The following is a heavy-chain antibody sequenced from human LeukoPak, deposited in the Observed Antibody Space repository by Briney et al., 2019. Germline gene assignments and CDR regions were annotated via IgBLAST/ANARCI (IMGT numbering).Heavy chain of an antibody. Sequence: PGESLTLSCAASGFTFSSYELSWIRQAPGKGLEWFSTISGSDGRSYYAASVKGRFTVSRDNSKNTLYLQMNSLRAEDTALYYCAQGLAMDYWGQGTLVTVSS. CDR1: GFTFSSYE. J-gene: IGHJ4*02. V-gene: IGHV3-23*01. CDR2: ISGSDGRS. CDR3: AQGLAMDY.